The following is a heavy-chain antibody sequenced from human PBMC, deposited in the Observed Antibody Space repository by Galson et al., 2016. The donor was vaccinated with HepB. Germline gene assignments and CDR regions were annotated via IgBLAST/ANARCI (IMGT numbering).Heavy chain of an antibody. CDR1: GFIFNNYA. V-gene: IGHV3-23*01. CDR3: ARLEESTRNSFDY. D-gene: IGHD2/OR15-2a*01. CDR2: ISASGGST. Sequence: SLRLSCAASGFIFNNYAMTWVRQAPGKGLEWVSTISASGGSTYYPDSARGRFTISRDTSKNTLYLQMNSLRAEDTAVYFCARLEESTRNSFDYWGQGTLVTVSS. J-gene: IGHJ4*02.